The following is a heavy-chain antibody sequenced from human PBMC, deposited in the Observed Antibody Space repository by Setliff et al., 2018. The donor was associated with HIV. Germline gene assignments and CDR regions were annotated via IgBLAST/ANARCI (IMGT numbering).Heavy chain of an antibody. CDR2: ISSSSSYI. CDR3: ARESYLYGSGSYPTYFQH. V-gene: IGHV3-21*01. J-gene: IGHJ1*01. Sequence: PGGSLRLSCAASGFTFSNYNMNWVRQAPGKGLEWVSSISSSSSYIYYADSVKGRFTISRDNSRNTLYLHMSSLRTEDTAVYYCARESYLYGSGSYPTYFQHCGQGTLVTVSS. D-gene: IGHD3-10*01. CDR1: GFTFSNYN.